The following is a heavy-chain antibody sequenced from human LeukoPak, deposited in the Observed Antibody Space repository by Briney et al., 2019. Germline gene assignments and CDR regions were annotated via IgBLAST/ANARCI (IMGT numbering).Heavy chain of an antibody. V-gene: IGHV4-31*03. Sequence: SETLSLTCTVSGGSISSGGHYWSWIRQHPGKGLEWIGYIYYSGSTYYNPSLKSRVTISVDTSKNQFSLKLSSVTAADTAVYYCARDSYSSSHYGMDVWGQGTTVTVSS. D-gene: IGHD6-6*01. CDR3: ARDSYSSSHYGMDV. CDR2: IYYSGST. J-gene: IGHJ6*02. CDR1: GGSISSGGHY.